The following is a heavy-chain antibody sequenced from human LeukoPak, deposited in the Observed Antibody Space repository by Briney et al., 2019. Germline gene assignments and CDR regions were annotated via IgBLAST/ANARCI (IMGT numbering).Heavy chain of an antibody. J-gene: IGHJ2*01. D-gene: IGHD3-10*01. V-gene: IGHV4-34*01. CDR1: GGPFSGYY. CDR2: INHSGST. Sequence: KPSETLSLTCAVYGGPFSGYYWSWIRQPPGKGLEWIGEINHSGSTNYNPSLKSRVTISVDTSKNQFSLKLSSVTAADTAVYCCARGRRYGSGSYYLYWYFDLWGRGTLVTVSS. CDR3: ARGRRYGSGSYYLYWYFDL.